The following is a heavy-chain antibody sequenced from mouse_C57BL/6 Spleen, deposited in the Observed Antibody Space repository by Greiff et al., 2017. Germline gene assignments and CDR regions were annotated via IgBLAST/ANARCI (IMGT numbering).Heavy chain of an antibody. CDR2: ISGGGGNT. CDR3: ARHGGIYYGSRESYWYFDV. Sequence: EVKLMESGGGLVKPGGSLKLSCAASGFTFSSYTMSWVRQTPETRLEWVATISGGGGNTYYPDSVKGRFTISRDNAKNTLYLQMSSLRSEDTALYYCARHGGIYYGSRESYWYFDVWGTGTTVTVSS. V-gene: IGHV5-9*01. CDR1: GFTFSSYT. D-gene: IGHD1-1*01. J-gene: IGHJ1*03.